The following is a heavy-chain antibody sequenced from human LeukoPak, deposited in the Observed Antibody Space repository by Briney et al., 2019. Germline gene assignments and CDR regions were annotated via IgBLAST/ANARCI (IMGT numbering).Heavy chain of an antibody. CDR1: GFTFSSYA. CDR2: IWYDGSNK. J-gene: IGHJ4*02. D-gene: IGHD3-22*01. V-gene: IGHV3-33*08. CDR3: ARDRWYYDNSGYPNY. Sequence: PGRSLRLSCAASGFTFSSYAMHWVRQAPGKGLEWVAVIWYDGSNKYYADSVKGRFTISRDNSKNTLYLQMNSLRAEDTAVYYCARDRWYYDNSGYPNYWGQGTLVTVSS.